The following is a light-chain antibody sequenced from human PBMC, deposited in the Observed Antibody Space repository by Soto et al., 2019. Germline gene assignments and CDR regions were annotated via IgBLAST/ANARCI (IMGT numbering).Light chain of an antibody. CDR3: QQYHSYST. CDR1: QSISSW. J-gene: IGKJ1*01. V-gene: IGKV1-5*01. Sequence: DIQMTQSPSTLSASVGDRVTITCRASQSISSWLAWYQQKPGKAPKLLIYDASSLESGVPSRFSGSGSGTEFTLTISRLQPDDFATYYCQQYHSYSTFGQGTKLEIK. CDR2: DAS.